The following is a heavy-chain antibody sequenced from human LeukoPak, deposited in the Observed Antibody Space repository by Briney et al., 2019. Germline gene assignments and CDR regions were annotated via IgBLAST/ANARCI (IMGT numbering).Heavy chain of an antibody. CDR2: ISGSGGST. CDR3: AKAHTGASIAARPVDY. J-gene: IGHJ4*02. D-gene: IGHD6-6*01. V-gene: IGHV3-23*01. CDR1: GFTFSSYA. Sequence: PGGSLRLSCAASGFTFSSYAMSWVRQAPGKGLEWVSAISGSGGSTYYADSVKGRFTISRDNSKNTLYLQMNSLRAEDTAVYYCAKAHTGASIAARPVDYWGQGTLVTVSS.